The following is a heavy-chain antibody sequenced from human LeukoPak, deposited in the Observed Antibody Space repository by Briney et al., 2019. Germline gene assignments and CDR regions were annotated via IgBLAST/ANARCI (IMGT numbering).Heavy chain of an antibody. CDR3: ARGWELLGHY. Sequence: ASVKVSCKASGYTFTSYDINWVRQATGQGLEWMGWMNPNSGNTSYAQKFQGRVTMTRNTSISTAYMELSRLRSDDTAVYYCARGWELLGHYWGQGTLVTVSS. CDR1: GYTFTSYD. V-gene: IGHV1-8*01. D-gene: IGHD1-26*01. J-gene: IGHJ4*02. CDR2: MNPNSGNT.